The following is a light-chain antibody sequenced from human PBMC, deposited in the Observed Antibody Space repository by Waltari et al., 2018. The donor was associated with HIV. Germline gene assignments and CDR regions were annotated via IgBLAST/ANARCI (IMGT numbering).Light chain of an antibody. J-gene: IGLJ2*01. CDR2: NTN. Sequence: QSVLTQPPSVSGAPGQRVTLSCTGSRSNIGTPAVHWYQQLPGTAPRLLIYNTNSRPSGVPDRFSGSKSGTSASLAINGLQAEDEADYYCQSSDSTLSGSVFGGGTKLTVV. CDR3: QSSDSTLSGSV. V-gene: IGLV1-40*01. CDR1: RSNIGTPA.